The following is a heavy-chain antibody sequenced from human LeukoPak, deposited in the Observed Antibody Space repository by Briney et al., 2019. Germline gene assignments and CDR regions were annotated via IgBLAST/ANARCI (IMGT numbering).Heavy chain of an antibody. CDR3: ARLACSSTSCYDY. J-gene: IGHJ4*02. V-gene: IGHV4-38-2*01. CDR1: GYSISSGYY. CDR2: IYHSGST. D-gene: IGHD2-2*01. Sequence: SETLSLTCAVSGYSISSGYYWGWIRQPPRKGLEWIGSIYHSGSTYYNPSLKSRVTISVDTSKNQFSLKLSSVTAADTAVYYCARLACSSTSCYDYWGQGTLVTVSS.